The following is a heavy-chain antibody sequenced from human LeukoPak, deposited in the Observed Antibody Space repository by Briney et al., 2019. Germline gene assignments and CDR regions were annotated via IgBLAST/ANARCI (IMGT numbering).Heavy chain of an antibody. CDR2: IYNFGST. CDR3: ASNLEASGSYYLSDP. V-gene: IGHV4-38-2*01. Sequence: SETLSLTCAVSGYSITSGYYWGWIRQPPGKGLEWIGLIYNFGSTYYHPSLKSRVTISIDTSTNHFSLKLNSVTAADTAVYYCASNLEASGSYYLSDPWGQGTLVTVSS. J-gene: IGHJ5*02. CDR1: GYSITSGYY. D-gene: IGHD3-10*01.